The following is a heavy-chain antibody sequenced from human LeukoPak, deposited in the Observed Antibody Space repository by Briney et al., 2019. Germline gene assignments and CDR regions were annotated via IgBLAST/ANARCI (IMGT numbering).Heavy chain of an antibody. Sequence: SETLSLTCTVSGGSISSSGYYWGWIRQPPGKGLEWIGIIYYSGTTYYNPSLKSRVTISIDTSKNQFSLKLSSVTAADTAVYFCARHHDILTGYPFDYWGQGTLVTVSS. V-gene: IGHV4-39*07. CDR3: ARHHDILTGYPFDY. CDR2: IYYSGTT. CDR1: GGSISSSGYY. J-gene: IGHJ4*02. D-gene: IGHD3-9*01.